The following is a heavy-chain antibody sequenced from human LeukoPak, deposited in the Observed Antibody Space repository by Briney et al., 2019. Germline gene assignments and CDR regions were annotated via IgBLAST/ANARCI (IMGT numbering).Heavy chain of an antibody. CDR2: ISGSGDTT. D-gene: IGHD2/OR15-2a*01. V-gene: IGHV3-23*01. CDR1: GFTFSNCG. CDR3: AKYYSFDN. J-gene: IGHJ4*02. Sequence: GGSLRLSCTASGFTFSNCGMSWARQAPGKGLEWVSSISGSGDTTYYADSVKGRFTISRDNPKNTLYLQMNSLRAEDTAVYYCAKYYSFDNWGQGTLVTVSS.